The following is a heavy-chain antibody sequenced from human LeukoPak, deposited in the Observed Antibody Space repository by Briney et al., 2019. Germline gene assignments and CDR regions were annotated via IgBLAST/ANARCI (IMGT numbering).Heavy chain of an antibody. CDR2: ISAYNGNT. CDR3: SRMSNYRGCDY. V-gene: IGHV1-18*01. J-gene: IGHJ4*02. Sequence: ASVKVSCKASGYIFSSYGIGWVRQAPGQGLEWMGWISAYNGNTNFAQKLQGRVTMTTDTSTTTTYMELGSLTSDDTAVYYCSRMSNYRGCDYWGQGTLVTVSA. D-gene: IGHD6-19*01. CDR1: GYIFSSYG.